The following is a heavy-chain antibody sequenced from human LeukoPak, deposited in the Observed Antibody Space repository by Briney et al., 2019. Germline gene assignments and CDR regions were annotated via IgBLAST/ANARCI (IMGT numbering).Heavy chain of an antibody. J-gene: IGHJ6*02. V-gene: IGHV3-21*01. CDR1: GFTFSSYS. D-gene: IGHD5-18*01. CDR3: ARDMRADTAWIPGIQPWLRQRTAYYYYGMDV. CDR2: ISSSSSYI. Sequence: PGGSLRLSCAASGFTFSSYSMNWVRQAPGKGLEWVSSISSSSSYIYYADSVKGRFTISRDNAKNSLYLQMNSLRAEDTAVYYCARDMRADTAWIPGIQPWLRQRTAYYYYGMDVWGQGTTVTVSS.